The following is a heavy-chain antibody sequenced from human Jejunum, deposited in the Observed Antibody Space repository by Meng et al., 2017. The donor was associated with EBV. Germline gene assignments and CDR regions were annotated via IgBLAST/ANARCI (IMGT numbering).Heavy chain of an antibody. V-gene: IGHV4-30-2*01. CDR1: GDSIANGAYS. CDR2: IYHIGST. Sequence: LQLQQSGSRLVRPSQTLSLTCAVSGDSIANGAYSWSWVRQPPGKGLEWIGNIYHIGSTYYNPSLKSRVTISVDRSKNQFSLKLTSVTAADTAVYYCARGGPDFGDYVPFDYWGQGTLVTVSS. J-gene: IGHJ4*02. CDR3: ARGGPDFGDYVPFDY. D-gene: IGHD4-17*01.